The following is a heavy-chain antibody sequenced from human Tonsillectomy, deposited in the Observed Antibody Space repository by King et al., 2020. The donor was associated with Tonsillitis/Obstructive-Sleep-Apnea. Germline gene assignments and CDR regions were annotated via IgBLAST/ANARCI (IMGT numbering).Heavy chain of an antibody. J-gene: IGHJ4*02. V-gene: IGHV3-64D*06. CDR1: GFTFSSYA. D-gene: IGHD2-2*01. CDR2: INSDGGNT. CDR3: VTDRGCSSVNCFLPFDS. Sequence: VQLVESGGGLVQPGGSLGLSCSASGFTFSSYAMHWVRQAPGKGLEYVSTINSDGGNTYHADSVKGRFSISRDNSKETLYLQMSSLRGDDTAVYYCVTDRGCSSVNCFLPFDSWGQGAQVTVSS.